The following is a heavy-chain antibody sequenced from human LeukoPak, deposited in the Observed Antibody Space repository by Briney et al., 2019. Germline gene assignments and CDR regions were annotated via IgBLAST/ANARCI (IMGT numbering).Heavy chain of an antibody. D-gene: IGHD3-10*01. J-gene: IGHJ4*02. V-gene: IGHV4-34*01. CDR1: GGSFSGYY. Sequence: PSETLSLTCAVYGGSFSGYYWSWIRQPPGKGLEWIGEINHSGSTNYNPSLKSRVTISVDTSKNQFSLKLSSVTAADTAVYYCARFGYYGSGSYLPFDYWGQGTLVTVSS. CDR3: ARFGYYGSGSYLPFDY. CDR2: INHSGST.